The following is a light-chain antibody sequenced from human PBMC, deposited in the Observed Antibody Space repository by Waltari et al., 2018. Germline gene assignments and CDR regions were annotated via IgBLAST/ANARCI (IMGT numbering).Light chain of an antibody. CDR2: GAS. Sequence: EIAMTQSPVTLSVSPGERATLSCRASQSVSSNLAWYQQKPGQAPRLLIYGASTRATGIPARFSGSGSGTEFTLTISSLQSEDFAVYYCQQYNNWPDTFGQGTKVEIK. J-gene: IGKJ2*01. V-gene: IGKV3-15*01. CDR3: QQYNNWPDT. CDR1: QSVSSN.